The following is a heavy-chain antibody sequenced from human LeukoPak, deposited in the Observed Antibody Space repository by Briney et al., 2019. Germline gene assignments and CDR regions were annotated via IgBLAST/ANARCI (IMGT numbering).Heavy chain of an antibody. D-gene: IGHD3-3*01. CDR2: FIPILGTA. CDR3: AAIPVFGVVLHQEPV. CDR1: GYTFTSYY. Sequence: ASVKVSCKASGYTFTSYYMHWVRQAPGQGLEWMGVFIPILGTANSTQKFHDRLTITADMSTNTAYMELSSLRSEDTAVYFCAAIPVFGVVLHQEPVWGKGTTVTVSS. V-gene: IGHV1-46*01. J-gene: IGHJ6*04.